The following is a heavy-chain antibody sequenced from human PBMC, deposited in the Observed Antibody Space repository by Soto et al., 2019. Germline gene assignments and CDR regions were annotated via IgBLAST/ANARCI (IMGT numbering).Heavy chain of an antibody. J-gene: IGHJ4*02. Sequence: VPLVQSGAEVKKPGSSVKVSCKASGGTFSSYAISWVRQAPGQGPEWMGGIIPIFGTSNYAQKFQARVTITADESTSTAYMELSSLGSEDTAVYYCARETRFYDSSGYYPTPFDYWGQGSLVTVSS. D-gene: IGHD3-22*01. CDR3: ARETRFYDSSGYYPTPFDY. V-gene: IGHV1-69*01. CDR2: IIPIFGTS. CDR1: GGTFSSYA.